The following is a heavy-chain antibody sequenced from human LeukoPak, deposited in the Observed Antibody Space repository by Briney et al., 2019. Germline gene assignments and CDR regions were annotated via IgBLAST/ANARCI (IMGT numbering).Heavy chain of an antibody. J-gene: IGHJ4*02. D-gene: IGHD3-22*01. V-gene: IGHV4-38-2*02. CDR2: IHHSGST. Sequence: SETLSLTCSVSGYSISSGYYWGWIRQAPGKGLEWIGSIHHSGSTNYNPSLKSRVTTSSDTSKNQLSLKLSSVTAADTAVYYRARAFGDSSGGLDYWGQGTLVTVSS. CDR3: ARAFGDSSGGLDY. CDR1: GYSISSGYY.